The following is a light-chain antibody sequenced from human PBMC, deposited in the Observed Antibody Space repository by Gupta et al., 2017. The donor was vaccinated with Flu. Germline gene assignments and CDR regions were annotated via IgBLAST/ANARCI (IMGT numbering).Light chain of an antibody. CDR2: TTS. CDR3: PQTNIFPIT. V-gene: IGKV1-12*01. CDR1: QGVSKY. Sequence: GARVTVTCRASQGVSKYVTWYQQKPGDAPKLLIYTTSSLQGGVPSRFSGSGSGTYFTLTISSLQPEDSATYYCPQTNIFPITFGQGTRLEIK. J-gene: IGKJ5*01.